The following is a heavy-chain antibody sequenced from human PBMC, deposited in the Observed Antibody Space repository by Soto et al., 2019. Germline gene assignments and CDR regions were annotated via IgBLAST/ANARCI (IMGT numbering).Heavy chain of an antibody. Sequence: SETLSLTCAVYGGSFSGYYWSWIRQPPGKGLEWIGEINHSGSTNYNPSLKSRVTISVDTSKNQFSLKLSSVTAADTAVYYCARGYDYGDYVRYSGMDVWGQGTTVTVSS. CDR3: ARGYDYGDYVRYSGMDV. D-gene: IGHD4-17*01. CDR1: GGSFSGYY. V-gene: IGHV4-34*01. CDR2: INHSGST. J-gene: IGHJ6*02.